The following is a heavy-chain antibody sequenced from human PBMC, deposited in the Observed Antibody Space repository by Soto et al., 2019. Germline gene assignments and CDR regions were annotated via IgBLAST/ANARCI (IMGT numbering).Heavy chain of an antibody. V-gene: IGHV4-34*01. Sequence: SETLSLTCAVYGGSFSGYYWSWIRQPPGKGLEWIGEINHSGSTNYNPSLKSRVTISVDTSKNQFSLKLSSVTAADTAVYYCARDGVGATRYYYYGMDVWGQGTTVTVSS. CDR2: INHSGST. J-gene: IGHJ6*02. CDR1: GGSFSGYY. D-gene: IGHD1-26*01. CDR3: ARDGVGATRYYYYGMDV.